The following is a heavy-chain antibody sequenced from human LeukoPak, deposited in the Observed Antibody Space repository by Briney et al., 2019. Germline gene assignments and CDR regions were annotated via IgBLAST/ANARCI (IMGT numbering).Heavy chain of an antibody. Sequence: GRSLRLSCAASGFTFDDYAMHWVRQAPGKGLEWVSGISWNSGSIGYADSVKGRFTISRDNAKNSLYLQMNSLRAEDTALYYCAKEAAVAGTYYYYYGMDVWGQGTTVTVSS. CDR1: GFTFDDYA. V-gene: IGHV3-9*01. CDR2: ISWNSGSI. CDR3: AKEAAVAGTYYYYYGMDV. J-gene: IGHJ6*02. D-gene: IGHD6-19*01.